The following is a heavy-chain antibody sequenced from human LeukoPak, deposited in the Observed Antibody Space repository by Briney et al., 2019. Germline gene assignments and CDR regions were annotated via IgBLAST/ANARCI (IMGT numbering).Heavy chain of an antibody. D-gene: IGHD4-17*01. CDR2: ISGSGSST. J-gene: IGHJ4*02. V-gene: IGHV3-23*01. CDR3: AKDIHPMTTELDY. Sequence: TGGSLRLSCAASGFTFSSYAMSCVRQAPGKGLEWVSAISGSGSSTYYADSVKGRFTISRDNSKNTLYLQMNSLRAEDTAVYYCAKDIHPMTTELDYWGQGTLVTVSS. CDR1: GFTFSSYA.